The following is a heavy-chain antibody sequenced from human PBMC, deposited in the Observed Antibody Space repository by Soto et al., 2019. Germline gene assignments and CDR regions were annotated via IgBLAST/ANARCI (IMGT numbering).Heavy chain of an antibody. J-gene: IGHJ4*02. CDR1: GFSLSTSGVG. D-gene: IGHD5-18*01. Sequence: QITLKESGPTLVKPTQTLTLTCTFSGFSLSTSGVGVVWIRQPPGQALEWLALIYWDDDKRYSPSLKSRLTITKDTSNNQVVLTMTNMDPVDTATYYCAHRQRYSYGFDYWGQGTLVTVSS. CDR2: IYWDDDK. CDR3: AHRQRYSYGFDY. V-gene: IGHV2-5*02.